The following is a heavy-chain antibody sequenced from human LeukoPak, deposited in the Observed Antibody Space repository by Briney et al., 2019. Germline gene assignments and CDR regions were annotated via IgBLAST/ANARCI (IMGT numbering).Heavy chain of an antibody. CDR2: IYYVGGT. CDR3: ARDAKGWFDP. J-gene: IGHJ5*02. D-gene: IGHD4/OR15-4a*01. CDR1: GGSLSSDSYY. V-gene: IGHV4-39*07. Sequence: SETLSLTCTVFGGSLSSDSYYWGWMRQPPGKGPEWIGSIYYVGGTYYNPSLKSRVTISVDTSKNQFSLKLSSVTAADTAVYYCARDAKGWFDPWGQGTLVTVSS.